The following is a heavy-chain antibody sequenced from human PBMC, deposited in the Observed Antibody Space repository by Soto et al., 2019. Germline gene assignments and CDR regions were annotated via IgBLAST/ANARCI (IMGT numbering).Heavy chain of an antibody. CDR3: ARGTKYTPIDY. CDR1: GYTFTSYA. Sequence: ASVKVSCKASGYTFTSYAMHWVRQAPGQRLEWMGWINAGNGNTKYSQKFQGRVTITRDTSASTAYMELSSLRSEDTAVYYCARGTKYTPIDYWGQGTLVTVSS. V-gene: IGHV1-3*01. D-gene: IGHD2-2*02. J-gene: IGHJ4*02. CDR2: INAGNGNT.